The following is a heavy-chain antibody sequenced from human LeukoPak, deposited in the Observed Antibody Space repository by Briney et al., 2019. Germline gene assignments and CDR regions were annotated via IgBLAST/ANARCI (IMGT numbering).Heavy chain of an antibody. D-gene: IGHD6-13*01. J-gene: IGHJ3*02. CDR1: RYSFTSYW. CDR3: ARQYSSSWYTSAFDI. V-gene: IGHV5-51*01. Sequence: PGESLKISCKGSRYSFTSYWIGWVRQMPGKGLEWMGIIYPGDSDTRYSPSFQGQVTISADKSISTAYLQWSSLKASDTAMYYCARQYSSSWYTSAFDIWGQGTMVTVSS. CDR2: IYPGDSDT.